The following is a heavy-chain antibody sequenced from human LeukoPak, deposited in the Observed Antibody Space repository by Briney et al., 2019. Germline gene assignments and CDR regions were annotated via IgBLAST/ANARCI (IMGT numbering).Heavy chain of an antibody. CDR3: ARGGPTYYDILTGYYPDWYFDL. V-gene: IGHV6-1*01. CDR1: GDSVSSNSAA. CDR2: TYYRSKWYN. D-gene: IGHD3-9*01. J-gene: IGHJ2*01. Sequence: SQTLSLTCAISGDSVSSNSAAWNWIRQSPSRGLEWLGRTYYRSKWYNDYAVSVKSRITINPDTSKNQFSLQLNSVTPEDTAVYYCARGGPTYYDILTGYYPDWYFDLWGRGTLVTVSS.